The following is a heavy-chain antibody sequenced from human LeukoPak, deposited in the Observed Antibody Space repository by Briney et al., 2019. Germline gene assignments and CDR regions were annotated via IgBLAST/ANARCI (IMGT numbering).Heavy chain of an antibody. CDR2: IYYSGST. D-gene: IGHD6-13*01. CDR1: GYSISRGYS. CDR3: AREKSSSFDY. V-gene: IGHV4-38-2*02. Sequence: SETLSLTCTVSGYSISRGYSWGWIRQPPGKGLEWIGSIYYSGSTYYNPSLKSRVTISVDTSKNQFSLKLSSVTAADTAVYYCAREKSSSFDYWGQGTLVTVSS. J-gene: IGHJ4*02.